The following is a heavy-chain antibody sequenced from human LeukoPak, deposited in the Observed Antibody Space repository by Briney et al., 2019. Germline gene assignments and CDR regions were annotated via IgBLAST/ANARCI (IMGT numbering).Heavy chain of an antibody. CDR1: GFTFGDYA. CDR2: IRSKAYGGTT. V-gene: IGHV3-49*04. Sequence: GSLRLSCTASGFTFGDYAMSWVRQAPGKGLEWVGFIRSKAYGGTTEYAASVKGRFTISRDDSKSIAYLQMNSLKTEDTAVYYCTREPYWGSYPPREFDYWGQGTLVTVSS. J-gene: IGHJ4*02. D-gene: IGHD1-26*01. CDR3: TREPYWGSYPPREFDY.